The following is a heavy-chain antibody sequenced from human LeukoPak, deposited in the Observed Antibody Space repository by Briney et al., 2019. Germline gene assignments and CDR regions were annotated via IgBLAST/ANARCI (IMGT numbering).Heavy chain of an antibody. Sequence: SETLSLTCNVSGGSISSATYYWGWIRQPPGKGLEWIGSVYYSGSTYYNPSLKSRVTISLDMSENQFSVKLNSVTAADTAIYYCTCGYYSRGDYWGRGTLVTVSS. D-gene: IGHD3-22*01. CDR3: TCGYYSRGDY. CDR2: VYYSGST. V-gene: IGHV4-39*01. CDR1: GGSISSATYY. J-gene: IGHJ4*02.